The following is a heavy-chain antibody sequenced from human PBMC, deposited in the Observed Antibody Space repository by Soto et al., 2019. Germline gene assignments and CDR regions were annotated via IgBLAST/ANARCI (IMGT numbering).Heavy chain of an antibody. CDR3: ARDEGDTAMVGSYYYYGMDV. V-gene: IGHV1-18*01. D-gene: IGHD5-18*01. J-gene: IGHJ6*02. CDR2: ISAYNGNT. CDR1: GYTFTSYG. Sequence: ASLKVSCKATGYTFTSYGISWVRQAPGQGLEWMGWISAYNGNTNYAQKLQGRVTMTTDTSTSTAYMELRSLGSDDTAVYYCARDEGDTAMVGSYYYYGMDVWGQGTTVTVSS.